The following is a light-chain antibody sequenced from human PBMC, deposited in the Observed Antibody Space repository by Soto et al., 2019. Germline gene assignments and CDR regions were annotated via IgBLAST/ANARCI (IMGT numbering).Light chain of an antibody. V-gene: IGLV2-8*01. CDR1: SSDVGGYNY. J-gene: IGLJ2*01. CDR3: SSYAGSNNFDVV. Sequence: QSVLTQPPSASGSPGQSGSISCTGTSSDVGGYNYVSWYQQHPGKAPKLMIYEVSKRPSGVPDRFSGSKSGNTASLTVSGLQAEDEADYYCSSYAGSNNFDVVFGGGTKVTVL. CDR2: EVS.